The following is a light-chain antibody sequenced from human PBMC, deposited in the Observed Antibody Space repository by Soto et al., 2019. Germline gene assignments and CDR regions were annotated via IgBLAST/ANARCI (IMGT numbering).Light chain of an antibody. CDR3: QKYNSAPRT. CDR1: QGTSNY. CDR2: AAS. Sequence: DIQMTQSPSSLSASVGDRDTITCRASQGTSNYIAWYQQKPGKVPKLLIYAASTLQSGVPSRFSGSGSGTDFTLTISSLQPEDVATYYCQKYNSAPRTFGQGTKVEIK. V-gene: IGKV1-27*01. J-gene: IGKJ1*01.